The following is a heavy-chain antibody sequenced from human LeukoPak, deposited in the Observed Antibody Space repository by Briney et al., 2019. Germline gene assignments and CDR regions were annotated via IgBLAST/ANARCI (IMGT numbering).Heavy chain of an antibody. CDR1: DYSISTGYY. Sequence: PSQTLSLTCVVSDYSISTGYYWAWIRQPPGKGLEWIGSIYHTGTTYYTPSLKRRVTISLDTSKNQFSLQLTSVTDTDTAIYSCSREPVGGTKYGDYWDRGGLVTVSS. V-gene: IGHV4-38-2*02. CDR3: SREPVGGTKYGDY. J-gene: IGHJ4*02. CDR2: IYHTGTT. D-gene: IGHD1-26*01.